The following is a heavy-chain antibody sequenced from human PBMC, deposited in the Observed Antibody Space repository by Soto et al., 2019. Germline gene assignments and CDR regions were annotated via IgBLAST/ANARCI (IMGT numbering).Heavy chain of an antibody. V-gene: IGHV4-31*03. D-gene: IGHD1-7*01. Sequence: PSETLSLTCTVSGGSISSGGYYWSWIRQHPGKGLEWIGYIYYSGSTYYNPSLKSRVTISVDTSKNQFSLKLSSVTAADTAVYYCARGIIWNYGSFDYWGQGTLVTVSS. CDR1: GGSISSGGYY. J-gene: IGHJ4*02. CDR3: ARGIIWNYGSFDY. CDR2: IYYSGST.